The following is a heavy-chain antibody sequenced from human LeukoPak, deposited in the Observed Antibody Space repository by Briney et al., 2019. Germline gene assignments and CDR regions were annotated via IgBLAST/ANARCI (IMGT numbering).Heavy chain of an antibody. V-gene: IGHV3-11*06. Sequence: GGSLRLSCAASGFTFSDYYMSWIRQAPGEGLEWVSSISSTSSYIYYADSVKGRFTISRDNAKNSLYLQMNSLRAEDSAVYYCARDNYDSSGYSSPIEYWGQGTLVTVSS. CDR2: ISSTSSYI. J-gene: IGHJ4*02. D-gene: IGHD3-22*01. CDR3: ARDNYDSSGYSSPIEY. CDR1: GFTFSDYY.